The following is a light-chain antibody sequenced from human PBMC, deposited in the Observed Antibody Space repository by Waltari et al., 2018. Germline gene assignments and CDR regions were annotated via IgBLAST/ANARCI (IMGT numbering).Light chain of an antibody. CDR2: GAS. CDR3: QQYDISPLT. J-gene: IGKJ4*01. V-gene: IGKV3-20*01. Sequence: EIVLTQSPGTLSLSPGERATLSCRASQTVRTTYLAWYQQKPGQAPTLLIHGASSRATGIPDRFSGSGSVTDFSLTISSLEPEDFAVYYCQQYDISPLTVGGGTKVEIK. CDR1: QTVRTTY.